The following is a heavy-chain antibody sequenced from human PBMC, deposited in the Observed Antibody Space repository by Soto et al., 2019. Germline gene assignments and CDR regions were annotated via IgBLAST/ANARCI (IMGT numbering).Heavy chain of an antibody. V-gene: IGHV3-23*01. CDR3: ARGLQSLFDY. Sequence: GSLRLSCAASGFTFRNNVLSWVRQAPGKGLDWVSGITGSGRDTYYADSVKGRFTISRDNSKNMVFLQMNSLRAEDTAVYYCARGLQSLFDYWGQGTLVTVSS. J-gene: IGHJ4*02. CDR2: ITGSGRDT. CDR1: GFTFRNNV.